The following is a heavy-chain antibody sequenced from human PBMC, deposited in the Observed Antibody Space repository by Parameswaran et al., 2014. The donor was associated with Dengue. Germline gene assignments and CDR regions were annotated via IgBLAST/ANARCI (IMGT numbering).Heavy chain of an antibody. D-gene: IGHD2-2*01. Sequence: SWVRQAPGQGLEWMGGIIPIFGTANYAQKFQGRVTITADESTSTAYMELSSLRSEDTAVYYCARAIIGYCSSTSCSHGYWGQGTLVTVSS. CDR2: IIPIFGTA. V-gene: IGHV1-69*01. CDR3: ARAIIGYCSSTSCSHGY. J-gene: IGHJ4*02.